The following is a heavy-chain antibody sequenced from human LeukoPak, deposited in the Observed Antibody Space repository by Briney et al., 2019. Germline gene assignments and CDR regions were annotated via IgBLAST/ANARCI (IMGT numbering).Heavy chain of an antibody. CDR1: GGSFSGYY. J-gene: IGHJ5*02. CDR3: ARVVRSGIYLGWFDP. V-gene: IGHV4-34*01. D-gene: IGHD1-26*01. CDR2: INHSGST. Sequence: SETLSLTCAVYGGSFSGYYWSWIRQPPGKGLEWIGEINHSGSTNYNPSLKSRVTISVDTSKNQFSLKLSSVTAADTAVYYCARVVRSGIYLGWFDPWGQGTLVTVSS.